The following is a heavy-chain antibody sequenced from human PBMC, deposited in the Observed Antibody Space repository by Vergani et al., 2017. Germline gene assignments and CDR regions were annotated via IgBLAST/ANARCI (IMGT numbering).Heavy chain of an antibody. CDR1: GSTFSSYS. CDR3: ARDHYYDSSGLGY. Sequence: EVQLVESGGGLVQPGGSLRLSCAASGSTFSSYSMNWVRQAPGKGLEWVSYISSSSSTIYYADSVKGRFTISRDNAKNSLYLQMNSLRAEDTAVYYCARDHYYDSSGLGYWGQGTLVTVSS. CDR2: ISSSSSTI. J-gene: IGHJ4*02. V-gene: IGHV3-48*04. D-gene: IGHD3-22*01.